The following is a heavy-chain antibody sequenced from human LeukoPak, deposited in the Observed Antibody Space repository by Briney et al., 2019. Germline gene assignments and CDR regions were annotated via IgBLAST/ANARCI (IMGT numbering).Heavy chain of an antibody. Sequence: SVKVSCKASGGTFSSYAISWVRQAPGQGLEWMGGIIPIFGTANYAQKFQGRVTITTDESTSTAYMELSSLRSEDTAVYYCARAGRYSSSSRAFDYWGQGTLVTVSS. CDR3: ARAGRYSSSSRAFDY. CDR1: GGTFSSYA. CDR2: IIPIFGTA. J-gene: IGHJ4*02. V-gene: IGHV1-69*05. D-gene: IGHD6-6*01.